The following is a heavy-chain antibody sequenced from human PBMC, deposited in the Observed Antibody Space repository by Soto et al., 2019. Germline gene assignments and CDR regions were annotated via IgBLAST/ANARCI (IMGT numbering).Heavy chain of an antibody. D-gene: IGHD3-22*01. CDR1: GGNFSTHA. CDR2: IIPMFNTT. V-gene: IGHV1-69*01. J-gene: IGHJ4*02. CDR3: ARDAYDRGSLDY. Sequence: QVQLVQSGAEVKKPGSSVKVSCKASGGNFSTHAISWVRQAPGQGLVWMGGIIPMFNTTISAQKFQGRDTSTADEYTSTAYMELGSLRSEDTVVYYCARDAYDRGSLDYWGQGTLVTGSS.